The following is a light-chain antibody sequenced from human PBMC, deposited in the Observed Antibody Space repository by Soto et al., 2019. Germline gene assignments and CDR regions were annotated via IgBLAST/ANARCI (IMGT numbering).Light chain of an antibody. J-gene: IGLJ2*01. CDR2: DVS. V-gene: IGLV2-14*03. CDR1: SSDVGGYNY. CDR3: SSYTGSSTLVI. Sequence: QPVLTQPASVSGSPGQSITISCTGTSSDVGGYNYVSWYQQHPGKAPKLIIYDVSNRPSGVSDRFSGSRSGNTASLAISGLQAEDEAHYFCSSYTGSSTLVIFGGGTKVTVL.